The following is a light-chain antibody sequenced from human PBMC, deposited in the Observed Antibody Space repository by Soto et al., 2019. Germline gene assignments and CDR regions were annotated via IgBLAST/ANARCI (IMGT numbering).Light chain of an antibody. CDR2: WAS. V-gene: IGKV4-1*01. CDR3: QQYYNTPWT. Sequence: DFVMTHSPDSLAVSLGERATINCKSSQTLLYSSNSKSYLAWYQQKPGQSPKLLIHWASTRESGVPDRFSGSGSGTDFTLTIDXLQAEDVAVYYCQQYYNTPWTFGQGTKV. J-gene: IGKJ1*01. CDR1: QTLLYSSNSKSY.